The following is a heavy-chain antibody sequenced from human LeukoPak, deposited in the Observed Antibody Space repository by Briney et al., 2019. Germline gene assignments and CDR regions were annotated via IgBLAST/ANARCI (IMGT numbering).Heavy chain of an antibody. CDR2: MNQDGSEK. CDR1: GFTFSSYW. J-gene: IGHJ2*01. CDR3: ARDGVEAGLYFDL. Sequence: GGSLRLSCAASGFTFSSYWMSWVRQAPGKGLEWVANMNQDGSEKYYVDSVKGRFTISRDNARNSLYLQMNSLRAEDTAVYYCARDGVEAGLYFDLWGRGTLVTVSS. D-gene: IGHD6-13*01. V-gene: IGHV3-7*01.